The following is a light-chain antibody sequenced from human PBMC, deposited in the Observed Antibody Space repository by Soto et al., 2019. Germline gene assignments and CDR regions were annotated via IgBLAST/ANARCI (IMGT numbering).Light chain of an antibody. J-gene: IGKJ2*01. CDR3: QQYGSSYT. CDR2: GAS. Sequence: SVLTQSPGTLSLSPGERATLSCRASQSVSSSFLAWYQQRPGQAPRLLIYGASIRATDIPDRFSGSGSGTDFTLTISRLEPEDFAVYYCQQYGSSYTFGQGTKLEIK. V-gene: IGKV3-20*01. CDR1: QSVSSSF.